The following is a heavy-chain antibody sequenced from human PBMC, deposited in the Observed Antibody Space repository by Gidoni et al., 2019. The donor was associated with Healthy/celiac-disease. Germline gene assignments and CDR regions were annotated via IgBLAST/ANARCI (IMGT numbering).Heavy chain of an antibody. V-gene: IGHV4-59*01. CDR3: ARVYDILTGYYYFDY. J-gene: IGHJ4*02. CDR1: GGSISSYY. Sequence: QVQLQESGPGLVKPSETLSLTCTVSGGSISSYYWSWIRQPPGKGLEWIGYIYYSVSTNYNPSLKSRVTISVDTSKNQFSLKLSSVTAADTAVYYCARVYDILTGYYYFDYWGQGTLVTVSS. CDR2: IYYSVST. D-gene: IGHD3-9*01.